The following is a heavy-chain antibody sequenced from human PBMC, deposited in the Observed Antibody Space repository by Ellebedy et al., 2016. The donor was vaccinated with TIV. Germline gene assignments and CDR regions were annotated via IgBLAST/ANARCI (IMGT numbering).Heavy chain of an antibody. J-gene: IGHJ6*02. Sequence: GESLKISCAASGFTFSGSAMHWVRQASGKGLEWVGRIRSKANSYATAYAASVKGRFTISRDDSKNTAYLQMNSLKTEDTAVYYCTRPNIVVVPAANGYYYGMDVWGQGTTVTVSS. CDR3: TRPNIVVVPAANGYYYGMDV. D-gene: IGHD2-2*01. CDR1: GFTFSGSA. V-gene: IGHV3-73*01. CDR2: IRSKANSYAT.